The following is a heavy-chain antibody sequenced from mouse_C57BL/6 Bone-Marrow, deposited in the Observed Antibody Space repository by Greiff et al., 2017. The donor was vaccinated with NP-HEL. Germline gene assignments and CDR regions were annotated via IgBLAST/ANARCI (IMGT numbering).Heavy chain of an antibody. D-gene: IGHD1-1*01. Sequence: QVQLQQPGAELVKPGASVKLSCKASGYTFTSYWMHWVKQRPGQGLEWIGMIHPNSGSTNYNEKFKSKATLTVDKSSSTAYMQLSSLTTEDSAIYYCARRGYGSSYYYWGQGTTLTVSS. CDR2: IHPNSGST. CDR3: ARRGYGSSYYY. J-gene: IGHJ2*01. V-gene: IGHV1-64*01. CDR1: GYTFTSYW.